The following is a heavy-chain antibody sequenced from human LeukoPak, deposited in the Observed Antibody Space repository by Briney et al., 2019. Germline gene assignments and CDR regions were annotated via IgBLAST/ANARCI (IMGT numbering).Heavy chain of an antibody. J-gene: IGHJ4*02. V-gene: IGHV4-34*01. CDR1: GASFSGYY. CDR2: INHSGST. Sequence: SETLSLTCAVYGASFSGYYWSWIRQPPGKGLEWIGEINHSGSTNYNPSLKSRVTISVDTSKNQFSLKLSSVTAADTAVYYCARHGYYYGSGSLFDYWGQGTLVTVSS. D-gene: IGHD3-10*01. CDR3: ARHGYYYGSGSLFDY.